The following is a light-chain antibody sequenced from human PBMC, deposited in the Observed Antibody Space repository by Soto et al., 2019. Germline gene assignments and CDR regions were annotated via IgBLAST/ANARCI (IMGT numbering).Light chain of an antibody. J-gene: IGKJ3*01. Sequence: PGERVTLSGSASQSVSSSYLTWYQQKPGQAPRLLIYGASTRATSIPARFSGSGSGTDFTLTISSLQPEDFAVYYCQQDYTRFTFGPGTKVDIK. V-gene: IGKV3D-7*01. CDR1: QSVSSSY. CDR3: QQDYTRFT. CDR2: GAS.